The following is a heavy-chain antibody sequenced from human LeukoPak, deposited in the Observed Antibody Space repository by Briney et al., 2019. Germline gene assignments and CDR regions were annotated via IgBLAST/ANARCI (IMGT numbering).Heavy chain of an antibody. Sequence: SETLSLTCTVSGGSTSSYYWSWIRQPPGKGLEWLGYIYYSGSTNYNPSLKSRVTISVDTSKNQFSLKLSSVTAADTAVYYCARARHYMDVWGKGTTVTISS. V-gene: IGHV4-59*01. J-gene: IGHJ6*03. CDR3: ARARHYMDV. CDR2: IYYSGST. CDR1: GGSTSSYY.